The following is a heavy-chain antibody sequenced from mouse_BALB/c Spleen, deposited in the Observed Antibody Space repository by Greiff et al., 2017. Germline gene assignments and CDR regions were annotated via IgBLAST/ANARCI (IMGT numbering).Heavy chain of an antibody. J-gene: IGHJ1*01. CDR2: INPYNGDT. Sequence: EVKLQESGPELVKPGASVKISCKASGYSFTGYFMNWVKQSHGKSLEWIGRINPYNGDTFYNQKFKGKATLTVDKSSSTAHMELLSLTSEDSAVYYCGTGSSSYWYFDVWGAGTTVTVSS. CDR1: GYSFTGYF. V-gene: IGHV1-37*01. CDR3: GTGSSSYWYFDV. D-gene: IGHD1-1*01.